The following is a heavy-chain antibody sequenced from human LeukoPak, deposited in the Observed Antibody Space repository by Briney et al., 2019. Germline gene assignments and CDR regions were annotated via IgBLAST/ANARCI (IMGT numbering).Heavy chain of an antibody. J-gene: IGHJ4*02. V-gene: IGHV3-23*01. Sequence: GGSLRLSCAASGFTFSSYAMSWVRQAPGKGLEWVSAISGSGGSTYYADSVKGRSTISRDNSKNTLYLQMSSLRAEDTAVYYCANGPDGDGRVYYFDYWGQGTLVTVSS. CDR2: ISGSGGST. CDR1: GFTFSSYA. D-gene: IGHD4-17*01. CDR3: ANGPDGDGRVYYFDY.